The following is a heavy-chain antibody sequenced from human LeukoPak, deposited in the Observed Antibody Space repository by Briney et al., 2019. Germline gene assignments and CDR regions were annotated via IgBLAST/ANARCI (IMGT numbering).Heavy chain of an antibody. D-gene: IGHD3-22*01. CDR3: ARDEGSGYLD. CDR2: MNPNSGNT. V-gene: IGHV1-8*01. CDR1: GYTFITYD. Sequence: ASVKVSCKASGYTFITYDIKWVRQTTGQGLEWMGWMNPNSGNTGYPQKFQGRVTMTRDTSISTAYMELSSLESDDTAADYCARDEGSGYLDWGQGTLVTVSS. J-gene: IGHJ4*02.